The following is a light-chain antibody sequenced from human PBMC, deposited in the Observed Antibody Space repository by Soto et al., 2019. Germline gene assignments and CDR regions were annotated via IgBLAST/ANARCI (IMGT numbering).Light chain of an antibody. V-gene: IGKV3-15*01. J-gene: IGKJ4*01. CDR1: QSVSTN. CDR2: GAS. CDR3: QQYNNWPPLT. Sequence: EIVMTQSPATLSVSPGERATLSCRASQSVSTNLAWYQQRPGQAPRLLIYGASTRPTGIPARFSGSGSGTEFTLTISSLQSEDFAVYYCQQYNNWPPLTFGGGTKVEIE.